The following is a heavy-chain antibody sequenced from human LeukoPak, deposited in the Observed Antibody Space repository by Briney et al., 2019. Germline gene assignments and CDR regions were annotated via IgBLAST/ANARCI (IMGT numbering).Heavy chain of an antibody. CDR1: AFTFSDYY. CDR3: ARDRLGDYDHSGYYDK. Sequence: PGECLRPACPASAFTFSDYYMSWISQAPGNGLGWVSYICDSGRTIYYADSVEGRFTISRDNAKNSVYLQMNNLRAEDTAVYYCARDRLGDYDHSGYYDKWGQGTLVTVSS. V-gene: IGHV3-11*01. CDR2: ICDSGRTI. J-gene: IGHJ4*02. D-gene: IGHD3-22*01.